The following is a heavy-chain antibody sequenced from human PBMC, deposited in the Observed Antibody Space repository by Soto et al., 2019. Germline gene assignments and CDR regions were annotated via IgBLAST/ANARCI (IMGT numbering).Heavy chain of an antibody. V-gene: IGHV1-3*01. Sequence: ASVKFSCKASGYTFTSYAMHWVRQAPGQRLEWMGWINAGNGNTKYSQKFQGRVTITRDTSASTAYMELSSLRSEDTAVYYCARDPYGDYYFDYWGQGTLVTVSS. CDR2: INAGNGNT. D-gene: IGHD4-17*01. CDR1: GYTFTSYA. CDR3: ARDPYGDYYFDY. J-gene: IGHJ4*02.